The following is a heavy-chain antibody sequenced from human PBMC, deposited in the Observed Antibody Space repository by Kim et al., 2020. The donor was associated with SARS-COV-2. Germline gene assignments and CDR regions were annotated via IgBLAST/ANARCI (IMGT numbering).Heavy chain of an antibody. J-gene: IGHJ6*02. V-gene: IGHV1-69*06. CDR2: IISIFGTA. D-gene: IGHD3-22*01. CDR3: ARTLFPYYYDSSGYFWIYYGMDV. Sequence: SVKVSCKASGGTFSSYAISWVRQAPGQGLEWMGGIISIFGTANYAQKFQGRVTITADKSTSTAYMELSSLRSEDTAVYYCARTLFPYYYDSSGYFWIYYGMDVWGQGTTVTVSS. CDR1: GGTFSSYA.